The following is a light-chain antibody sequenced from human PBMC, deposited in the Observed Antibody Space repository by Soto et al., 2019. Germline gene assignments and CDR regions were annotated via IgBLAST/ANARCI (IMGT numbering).Light chain of an antibody. CDR2: EVN. V-gene: IGLV2-14*01. CDR3: NSYTSSSTSV. J-gene: IGLJ2*01. Sequence: QSALTQPASVSGSPGQSITISCTGTSSDVGGYNYVSWYQQHPGKAPKLLIYEVNNRPSGVSNRSSGSKSGNTASLTISGLQAEDEADYYCNSYTSSSTSVFGGGTKLTVL. CDR1: SSDVGGYNY.